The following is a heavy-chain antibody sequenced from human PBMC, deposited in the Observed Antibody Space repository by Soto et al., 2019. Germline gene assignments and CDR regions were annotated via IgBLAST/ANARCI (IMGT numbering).Heavy chain of an antibody. J-gene: IGHJ4*02. CDR3: ARDNPSGYGDC. V-gene: IGHV3-48*01. CDR2: ISSSSSTI. Sequence: EVQLVESGGGLVQPGGSLRLSCAASGFTFSSHSMNWVRQAPGKGLEWVSYISSSSSTIYYADSVKGRFTIARDNAKNSLSLQMTSLRAEDTAGYYCARDNPSGYGDCWGQGTLVTVSS. D-gene: IGHD5-12*01. CDR1: GFTFSSHS.